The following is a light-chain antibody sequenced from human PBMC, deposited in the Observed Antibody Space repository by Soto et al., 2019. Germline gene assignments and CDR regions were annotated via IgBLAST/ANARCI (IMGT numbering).Light chain of an antibody. CDR3: QQFSSYPLT. CDR2: AAS. V-gene: IGKV3-20*01. Sequence: EIVLTQSPGTLSLSPGERATLSCRASQTVRNNYLAWYQQKPGQAPRFLLYAASSRATGIPDGFRGGGFGTDFTLTISRLEPEDFAVYYCQQFSSYPLTFGGGAKV. J-gene: IGKJ4*01. CDR1: QTVRNNY.